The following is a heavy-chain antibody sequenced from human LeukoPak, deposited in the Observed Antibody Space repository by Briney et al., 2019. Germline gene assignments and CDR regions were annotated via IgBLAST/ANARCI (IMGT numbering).Heavy chain of an antibody. V-gene: IGHV3-23*01. CDR1: GFTFSSYA. D-gene: IGHD3-22*01. CDR2: ISGSGGST. J-gene: IGHJ4*02. Sequence: GGSLRVSCAASGFTFSSYAMSWVRQAPGKGLEWVSAISGSGGSTYYADSVKGRFTISRDNSKNTLYLQMNSLRAEDTAVYYCAKGTYYYDIPGVGRSVRPLDYWGQGTLVTVSS. CDR3: AKGTYYYDIPGVGRSVRPLDY.